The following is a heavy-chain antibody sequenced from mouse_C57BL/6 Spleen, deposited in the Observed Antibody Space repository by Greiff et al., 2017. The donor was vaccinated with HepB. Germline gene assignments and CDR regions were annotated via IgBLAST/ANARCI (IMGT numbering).Heavy chain of an antibody. Sequence: QVQLQQPGAELVRPGTSVKLSCKASGYTFTSYWMHWVKQRPGQGLEWIGVIDPSDSYTNYNQKFKGKATLTVDTSSSTAYMQLSSLTSEDSAVYYCARRVNWDVGYFDYWGQGTTLTVSS. J-gene: IGHJ2*01. D-gene: IGHD4-1*01. CDR3: ARRVNWDVGYFDY. CDR2: IDPSDSYT. CDR1: GYTFTSYW. V-gene: IGHV1-59*01.